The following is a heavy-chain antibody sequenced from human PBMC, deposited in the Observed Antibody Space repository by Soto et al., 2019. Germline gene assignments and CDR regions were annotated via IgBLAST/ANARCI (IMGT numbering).Heavy chain of an antibody. CDR1: GGSITAGDYY. Sequence: QVQLQASGPGLVKPSQTLSLTCTVSGGSITAGDYYWGRIRQHPGKGREWIGSMHYSGRTYNTPALTSRIGISLDTSNSQVSLKPRPVTAAYTAEYLCVRYYYVTSGYSNWFESWGQGTLVTVSS. CDR2: MHYSGRT. V-gene: IGHV4-31*03. J-gene: IGHJ5*01. CDR3: VRYYYVTSGYSNWFES. D-gene: IGHD3-22*01.